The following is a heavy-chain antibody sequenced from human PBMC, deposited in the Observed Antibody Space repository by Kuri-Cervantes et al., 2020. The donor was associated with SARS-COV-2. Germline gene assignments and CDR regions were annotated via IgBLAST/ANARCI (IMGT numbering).Heavy chain of an antibody. CDR1: GFTFSDYY. CDR2: ISSSGSTI. Sequence: GESLKISCAASGFTFSDYYMSRIRQAPGKGLEWVSYISSSGSTIYYADSVKGRFTISRDNAKNSLYLQMNSLRAEDTAVYYCARANVVVPAAMGFDPWGQGTLVTVSS. J-gene: IGHJ5*02. CDR3: ARANVVVPAAMGFDP. D-gene: IGHD2-2*01. V-gene: IGHV3-11*04.